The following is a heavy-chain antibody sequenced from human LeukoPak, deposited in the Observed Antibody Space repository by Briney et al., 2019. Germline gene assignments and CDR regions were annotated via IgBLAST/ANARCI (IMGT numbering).Heavy chain of an antibody. D-gene: IGHD3-10*01. J-gene: IGHJ5*02. Sequence: SETLSLTCTVSGGSITNYYWSWIRQPPGKGLEWVGFISYSGNTNYNPSLKSRVSISVDTSKNQFSLKLTSMTAADTAVYYCARESTGFGEFVWFDPWGQGTQVTVSS. CDR3: ARESTGFGEFVWFDP. V-gene: IGHV4-59*01. CDR1: GGSITNYY. CDR2: ISYSGNT.